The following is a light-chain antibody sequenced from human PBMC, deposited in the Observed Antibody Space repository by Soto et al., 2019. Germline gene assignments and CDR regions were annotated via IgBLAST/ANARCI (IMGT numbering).Light chain of an antibody. CDR3: QQSYSTPWT. CDR1: QSISSY. V-gene: IGKV1-39*01. CDR2: AAS. J-gene: IGKJ1*01. Sequence: DIQMTQSPSSLSASVGDRVTITCRASQSISSYLNWYQQKPGKDPKLLIYAASSLQSGGPSRFSGRGSGTDFTLTISSLQPEDFATYYCQQSYSTPWTFGQGTKVEIK.